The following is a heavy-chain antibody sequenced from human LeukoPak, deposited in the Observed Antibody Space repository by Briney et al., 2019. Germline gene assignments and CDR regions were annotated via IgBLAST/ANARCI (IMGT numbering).Heavy chain of an antibody. D-gene: IGHD6-19*01. CDR1: GFTFSSYE. Sequence: GGSLSLSCAASGFTFSSYEMNWVRQAPGKGLEWVSKISSSGSAIYYADSVKGRFAISRDNAKSTLYLQMNSLRVEDTAVYYCARGGSLGYWGQGTLVTVSS. J-gene: IGHJ4*02. V-gene: IGHV3-48*03. CDR3: ARGGSLGY. CDR2: ISSSGSAI.